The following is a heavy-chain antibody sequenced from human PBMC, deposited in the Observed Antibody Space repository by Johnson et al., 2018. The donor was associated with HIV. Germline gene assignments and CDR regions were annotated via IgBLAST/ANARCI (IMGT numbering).Heavy chain of an antibody. Sequence: VQLVESGGGLVQPGGSLRLSCAASGFTVTSDYMSWVRQAPGKGLAWVSIIYSGGSTYYADSVKGRFTISRDNSKNTLHLQMSSLRPEDTAVYYCARVRVGAFDIWGQGTMVTVSS. V-gene: IGHV3-66*02. D-gene: IGHD1-26*01. J-gene: IGHJ3*02. CDR1: GFTVTSDY. CDR2: IYSGGST. CDR3: ARVRVGAFDI.